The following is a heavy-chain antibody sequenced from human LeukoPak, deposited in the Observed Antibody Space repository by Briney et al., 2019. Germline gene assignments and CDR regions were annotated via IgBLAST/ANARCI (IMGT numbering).Heavy chain of an antibody. D-gene: IGHD4-11*01. J-gene: IGHJ6*02. CDR3: ARGSRMTTVTRYYYYYYGMDV. V-gene: IGHV1-18*01. CDR1: GYTFTSYG. Sequence: ASVKVSCKASGYTFTSYGIIWVRQAPGQGLEWMGWISAYNGNTNYAQKLQGRVTMTTDTSTSTAYMELRSLRSDDTAVYYCARGSRMTTVTRYYYYYYGMDVWGQGTRVTVSS. CDR2: ISAYNGNT.